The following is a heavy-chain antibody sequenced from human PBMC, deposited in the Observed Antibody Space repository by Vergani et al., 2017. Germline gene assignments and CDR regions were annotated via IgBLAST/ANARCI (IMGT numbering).Heavy chain of an antibody. D-gene: IGHD2-8*01. J-gene: IGHJ6*01. Sequence: VQLVESGGGLVKPGGSLRLSCAASGFTFSDFSMSWVRQAPGKGLEWVAVIGSSGPYINYADSVKGRFIISRDNTNNSLFLQLRSLRAEDAAVYYCARDCTSGGCPDNYGMDVWGQGATVTDSS. CDR2: IGSSGPYI. CDR1: GFTFSDFS. CDR3: ARDCTSGGCPDNYGMDV. V-gene: IGHV3-21*06.